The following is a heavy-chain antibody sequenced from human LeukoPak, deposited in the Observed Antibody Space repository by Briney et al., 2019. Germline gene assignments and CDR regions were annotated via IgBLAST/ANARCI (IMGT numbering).Heavy chain of an antibody. CDR2: INTNTGNP. Sequence: ASVKVSCKASGYTFTNYAMNWVRQAPGQGLEWMGWINTNTGNPTYAQGFTGRFVFSLDTSVSTAYLQISSLKAEDTAVYYCARQYYDFWSGYFGYFDYWGQGTLVTVSS. V-gene: IGHV7-4-1*02. J-gene: IGHJ4*02. D-gene: IGHD3-3*01. CDR3: ARQYYDFWSGYFGYFDY. CDR1: GYTFTNYA.